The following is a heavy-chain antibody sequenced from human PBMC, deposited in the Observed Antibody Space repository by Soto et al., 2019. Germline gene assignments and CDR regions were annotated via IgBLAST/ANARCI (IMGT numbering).Heavy chain of an antibody. CDR2: IYHSGST. J-gene: IGHJ5*02. CDR1: GGSISSGGYS. D-gene: IGHD3-16*01. V-gene: IGHV4-30-2*01. CDR3: ARGGQRWGNWFDP. Sequence: LSLTCAVSGGSISSGGYSWSWIRQPPGKGLEWIGYIYHSGSTYYNPSLKSRVTISVDRSKNQFSLKLSSVTAADTAVYYCARGGQRWGNWFDPWGQGTLVTVSS.